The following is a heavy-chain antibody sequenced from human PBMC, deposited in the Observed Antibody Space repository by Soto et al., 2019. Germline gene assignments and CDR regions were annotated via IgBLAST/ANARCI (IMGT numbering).Heavy chain of an antibody. V-gene: IGHV3-21*01. J-gene: IGHJ4*02. CDR3: AREGGYGYGGTCRYFDY. Sequence: EVQLGESWGGLVKPGGSLRLSCAASGFTFSTYSMNWVRQAPWKGLELVSSINNSSYIYYADTVKGRFTISRDDAKNSLYLQMNSLRAEDTAVYYCAREGGYGYGGTCRYFDYWRQGTLVTVSS. D-gene: IGHD2-15*01. CDR1: GFTFSTYS. CDR2: INNSSYI.